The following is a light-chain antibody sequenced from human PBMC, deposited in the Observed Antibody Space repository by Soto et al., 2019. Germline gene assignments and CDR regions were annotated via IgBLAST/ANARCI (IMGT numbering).Light chain of an antibody. V-gene: IGLV2-11*01. Sequence: QSVLTQPRSVSGSPGQSVTISCTGTSSDIGGYNYVSWYQQHPGKAPKLMIYDVSKRPSGVPDRFSGSKSGNTASLTISGLQAEDEADYYCSSFAGIYTFLVFGGGTKVTVL. CDR3: SSFAGIYTFLV. CDR1: SSDIGGYNY. CDR2: DVS. J-gene: IGLJ2*01.